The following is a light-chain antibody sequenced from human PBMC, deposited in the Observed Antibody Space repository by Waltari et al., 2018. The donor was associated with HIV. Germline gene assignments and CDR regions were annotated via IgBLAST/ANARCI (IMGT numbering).Light chain of an antibody. J-gene: IGKJ1*01. CDR2: GAS. CDR1: QSVSSAY. V-gene: IGKV3-20*01. Sequence: EIVLTQSPGTLSLSPGERATLSCRASQSVSSAYLAWYQQKPGQAPRLLIYGASNRATGIPDRFSGSGSGTDFTLTISRLEPEDFVVYYCQQYGSFLWTFGQGTKVEIK. CDR3: QQYGSFLWT.